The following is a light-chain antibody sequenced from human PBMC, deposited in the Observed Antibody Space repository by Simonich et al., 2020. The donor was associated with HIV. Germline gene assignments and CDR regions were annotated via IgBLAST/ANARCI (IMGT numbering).Light chain of an antibody. V-gene: IGLV1-44*01. CDR3: AAWDDTLNGPV. Sequence: QSVLTQAPSASGTPGQRVTLSCSGSSSNIGSNIVNWYQQLPGTAPQLLIYKNNQRPSGVPDRFSGSKSGTSASLAISGLQSEDEADYYCAAWDDTLNGPVFGGGTKLTVL. J-gene: IGLJ3*02. CDR2: KNN. CDR1: SSNIGSNI.